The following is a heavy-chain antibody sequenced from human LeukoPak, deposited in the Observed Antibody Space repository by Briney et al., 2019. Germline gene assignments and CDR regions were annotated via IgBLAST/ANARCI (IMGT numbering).Heavy chain of an antibody. J-gene: IGHJ4*02. D-gene: IGHD4-17*01. Sequence: GGPLRLSCAASGFTFSSYAMSWVRQAPGKGLEWVSAISGSGGSTYYADSVTGRFTISRDNSKNTLYLQMSSLRAEDTAVYYCVKDPYGDYAPFDYWGQGTLVTVSS. V-gene: IGHV3-23*01. CDR3: VKDPYGDYAPFDY. CDR1: GFTFSSYA. CDR2: ISGSGGST.